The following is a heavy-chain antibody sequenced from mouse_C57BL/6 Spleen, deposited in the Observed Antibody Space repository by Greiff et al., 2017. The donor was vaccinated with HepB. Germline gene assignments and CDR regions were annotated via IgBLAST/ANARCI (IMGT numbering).Heavy chain of an antibody. J-gene: IGHJ2*01. Sequence: VHVKQSGTVLARPGASVKMSCKTSGYTFTSYWMHWVKQRPGQGLEWIGAIYPGNSDTSYNQKFKGKAKLTAVTSASTAYMELSSLTNEDSAVYYCTKGDGYFYLDYWGQGTTLTVSS. CDR2: IYPGNSDT. CDR3: TKGDGYFYLDY. V-gene: IGHV1-5*01. D-gene: IGHD2-3*01. CDR1: GYTFTSYW.